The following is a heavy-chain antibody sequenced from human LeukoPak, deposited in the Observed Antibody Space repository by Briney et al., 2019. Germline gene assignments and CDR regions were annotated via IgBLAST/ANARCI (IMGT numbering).Heavy chain of an antibody. CDR1: GFTFSSYD. CDR2: ISSSSSTI. D-gene: IGHD3-9*01. Sequence: GGSLRLSCAASGFTFSSYDMNWVRQAPGKGLEWVSYISSSSSTIYYAASVKGRFTISRDNAKNSLYLQMNSLRAEDTAVYYCAREGGLDYDILTGYSDYWGQGTLVTVSS. CDR3: AREGGLDYDILTGYSDY. V-gene: IGHV3-48*04. J-gene: IGHJ4*02.